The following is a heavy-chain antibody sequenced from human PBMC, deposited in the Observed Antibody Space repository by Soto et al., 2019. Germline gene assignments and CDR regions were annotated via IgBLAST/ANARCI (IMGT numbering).Heavy chain of an antibody. J-gene: IGHJ6*02. Sequence: VQLLESGGGLLQPGGSLRLSCAASGFTFSTYAMTWVRQAPGKGPEWVSSVSGRGGNTLYADSVKGRFTISRDNAKHTLYLQMNSLRAGDTALYYCAKGRAPSSWYPPYYYGRDVWGQGTTVIVSS. CDR1: GFTFSTYA. CDR2: VSGRGGNT. CDR3: AKGRAPSSWYPPYYYGRDV. D-gene: IGHD6-19*01. V-gene: IGHV3-23*01.